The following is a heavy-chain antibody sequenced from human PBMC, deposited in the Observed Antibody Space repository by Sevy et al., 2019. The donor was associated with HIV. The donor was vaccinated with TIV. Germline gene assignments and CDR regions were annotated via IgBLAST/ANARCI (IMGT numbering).Heavy chain of an antibody. Sequence: ASVKVSCKASGYTFTSYYMHWVRQAPGQGLEWMGIINPSGGSTSYAQKFQGRVTMTRDTSTGTVYMELCSLRSEDTAVYYCAREGSSATKNNWFDPWGQGTLVTVSS. CDR2: INPSGGST. D-gene: IGHD6-6*01. J-gene: IGHJ5*02. CDR3: AREGSSATKNNWFDP. CDR1: GYTFTSYY. V-gene: IGHV1-46*03.